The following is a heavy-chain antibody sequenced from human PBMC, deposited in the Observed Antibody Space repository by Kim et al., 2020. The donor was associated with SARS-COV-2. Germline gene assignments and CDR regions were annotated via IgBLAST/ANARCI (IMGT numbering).Heavy chain of an antibody. V-gene: IGHV4-39*01. CDR2: IYYSGST. CDR3: ARQEYDILTGYYPLPEYFQH. J-gene: IGHJ1*01. D-gene: IGHD3-9*01. CDR1: GGSISSSSYY. Sequence: SETLSLTCTVSGGSISSSSYYWGWIRQPPGKGLEWIGSIYYSGSTYYNPSLKSRVTISVDTSKNQFSLKLSSVTAADTAVYYCARQEYDILTGYYPLPEYFQHWGQGTLVTVSS.